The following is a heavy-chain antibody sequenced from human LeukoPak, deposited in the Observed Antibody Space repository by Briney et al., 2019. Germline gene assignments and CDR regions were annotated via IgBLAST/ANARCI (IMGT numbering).Heavy chain of an antibody. D-gene: IGHD4-17*01. Sequence: GESLKISCKAFGYSFTTYWIGWVRQMPGKGLEWMGIIYPGDSDTRYSPSFQGQVTISADKSISTAYLQWSSLKASDTAMYYCARRCIGDRSYYYYGMDVWGQGTTVTVSS. CDR2: IYPGDSDT. CDR3: ARRCIGDRSYYYYGMDV. CDR1: GYSFTTYW. J-gene: IGHJ6*02. V-gene: IGHV5-51*01.